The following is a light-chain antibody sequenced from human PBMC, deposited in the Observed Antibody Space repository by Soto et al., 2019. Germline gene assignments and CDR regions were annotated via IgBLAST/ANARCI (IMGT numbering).Light chain of an antibody. CDR3: QQRYSWLRA. V-gene: IGKV3-11*01. CDR2: SGD. Sequence: EVVVTQSPDTLSLSPGETATLSCRASQSVSSSVAWYQHKPGQSPRLVVYSGDKRAPGIPPRFSGSGSGTDFTLTISSLERDDFAIYYCQQRYSWLRAFGPGTKVEVK. J-gene: IGKJ1*01. CDR1: QSVSSS.